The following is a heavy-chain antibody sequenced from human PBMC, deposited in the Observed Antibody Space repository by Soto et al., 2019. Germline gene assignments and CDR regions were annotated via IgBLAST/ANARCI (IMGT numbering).Heavy chain of an antibody. V-gene: IGHV4-39*01. CDR3: ARHSSSFSYYYYGMDV. D-gene: IGHD6-6*01. CDR1: GGSISSSSYY. Sequence: QLQLQESGPGLVKPSETLSLTCTVSGGSISSSSYYWGWIRQPPGKGLEWIGSIYYSGSTYYNPSLKSRVTISVDTSKNQFSLKLSSVTAADTAVYYCARHSSSFSYYYYGMDVWGQGTTVTVSS. CDR2: IYYSGST. J-gene: IGHJ6*02.